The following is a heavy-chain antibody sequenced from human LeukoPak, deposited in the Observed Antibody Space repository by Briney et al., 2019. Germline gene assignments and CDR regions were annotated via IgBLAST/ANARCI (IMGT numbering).Heavy chain of an antibody. CDR2: IYYSGST. CDR1: GGSISSYY. V-gene: IGHV4-59*12. CDR3: ARVYYDILTGYSYDP. J-gene: IGHJ5*02. Sequence: PSETLSLTCTVSGGSISSYYWSWIRQPPGKGLEWIGYIYYSGSTNYNPSLKSRVTISVDTSKNQFSLEVKSVTAADTAVYYCARVYYDILTGYSYDPWGQGTLVTVSS. D-gene: IGHD3-9*01.